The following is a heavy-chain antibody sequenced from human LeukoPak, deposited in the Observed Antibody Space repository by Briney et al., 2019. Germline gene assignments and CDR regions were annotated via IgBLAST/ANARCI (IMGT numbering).Heavy chain of an antibody. CDR1: GGSISSYF. Sequence: SETLSLTCTVSGGSISSYFWSWIRQPPGKGLEWIGYINDSGSTNSNPSLKSRVTMSVDTSKNQFSLKLSSVTAADTAVYYCTRRGRNNWGEGNDYWGQGTLVTVSS. J-gene: IGHJ4*02. CDR2: INDSGST. CDR3: TRRGRNNWGEGNDY. V-gene: IGHV4-59*08. D-gene: IGHD1-1*01.